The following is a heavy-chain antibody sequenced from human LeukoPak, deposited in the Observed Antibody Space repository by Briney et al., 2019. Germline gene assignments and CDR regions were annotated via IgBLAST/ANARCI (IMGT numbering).Heavy chain of an antibody. J-gene: IGHJ2*01. Sequence: GGALRLSCAASGFTFSNYAMHWVRQSPGRGLEWVAVFWSDGGQTNYLNSVEGRFTISRDNSTSTLYLEMNSLGAEDSAVYYCARDGGYRLGQFMIAEFWGRGTLVVVSS. V-gene: IGHV3-33*01. D-gene: IGHD3-16*01. CDR2: FWSDGGQT. CDR1: GFTFSNYA. CDR3: ARDGGYRLGQFMIAEF.